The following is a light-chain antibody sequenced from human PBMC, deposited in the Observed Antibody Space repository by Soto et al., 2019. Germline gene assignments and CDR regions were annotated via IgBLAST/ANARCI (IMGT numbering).Light chain of an antibody. CDR1: QRVGIN. V-gene: IGKV3-15*01. CDR2: GAS. Sequence: EIVMTQSPASLTVSPGETATLSCRASQRVGINLAWYQQKPGQAPRLLIYGASTRATGIPARFSGSGSGTDFTLTISSLQSEDFAFFYCQQYDNWPRTIGQGTQVEIK. J-gene: IGKJ1*01. CDR3: QQYDNWPRT.